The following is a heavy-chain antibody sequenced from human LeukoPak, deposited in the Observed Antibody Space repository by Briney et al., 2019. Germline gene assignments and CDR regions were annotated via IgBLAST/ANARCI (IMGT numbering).Heavy chain of an antibody. CDR2: ISSSSSYI. D-gene: IGHD2-2*01. V-gene: IGHV3-21*01. CDR1: GFTFSSYS. J-gene: IGHJ5*02. Sequence: GGSLRLSCAASGFTFSSYSMYWVRQAPGKGLEWVSSISSSSSYIYYADSVKGRFTISRDNAKNSLYLQMNSLRAEDTAVYYCARVSGSRTASLGPWGQGTLVTVSS. CDR3: ARVSGSRTASLGP.